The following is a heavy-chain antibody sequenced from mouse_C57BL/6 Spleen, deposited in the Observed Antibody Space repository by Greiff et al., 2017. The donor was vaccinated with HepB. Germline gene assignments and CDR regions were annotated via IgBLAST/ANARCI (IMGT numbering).Heavy chain of an antibody. CDR1: GFTFSSYG. D-gene: IGHD2-3*01. V-gene: IGHV5-6*02. J-gene: IGHJ3*01. CDR2: ISSGGSYT. CDR3: ASLYDGYYVVAY. Sequence: EVKLVESGGDLVKPGGSLKLSCAASGFTFSSYGMSWVRQTPDKRLEWVATISSGGSYTYYPDSVKGRFTISRDNAKNTLYLQMSSLKSEDTAMYYCASLYDGYYVVAYWGQGTLVTVSA.